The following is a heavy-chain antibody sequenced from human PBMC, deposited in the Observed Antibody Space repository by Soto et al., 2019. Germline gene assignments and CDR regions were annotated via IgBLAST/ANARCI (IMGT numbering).Heavy chain of an antibody. J-gene: IGHJ6*02. Sequence: ASVKVSCKASGYTFTSYAMHWVRQAPGQRLEWMGWINAGNGNTKYSQKFQGRVTITRDTSASTAYMELSSLRSEDTAVYYCARRRIAVAGTNYYYGMDVWGQGTTVTVSS. CDR2: INAGNGNT. CDR3: ARRRIAVAGTNYYYGMDV. CDR1: GYTFTSYA. D-gene: IGHD6-19*01. V-gene: IGHV1-3*01.